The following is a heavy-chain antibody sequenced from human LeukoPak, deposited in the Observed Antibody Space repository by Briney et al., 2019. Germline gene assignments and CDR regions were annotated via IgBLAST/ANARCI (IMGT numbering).Heavy chain of an antibody. J-gene: IGHJ6*03. V-gene: IGHV3-7*01. D-gene: IGHD2-2*01. Sequence: GSLRLSCAVSGFTFTNYWMSWARQSPGKGLEWVANIYLDGSRAYYVDSVKGRFTISRDNAKNSLFLQMNSLSAEDTAVYYCERAGPVTKDHFMDVWGKGTTVTISS. CDR2: IYLDGSRA. CDR3: ERAGPVTKDHFMDV. CDR1: GFTFTNYW.